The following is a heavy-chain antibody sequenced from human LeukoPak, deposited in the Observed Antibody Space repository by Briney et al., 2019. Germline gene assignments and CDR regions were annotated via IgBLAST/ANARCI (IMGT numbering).Heavy chain of an antibody. D-gene: IGHD3-10*01. CDR2: ISGSGGST. CDR3: AKTLPAFYGSGSYYKNPIDY. CDR1: GFTFSSYG. Sequence: PGGSLRLSCAASGFTFSSYGMSWVRQAPGKGLEWVSAISGSGGSTYYADSVKGRFTISRDNSKNTLYLQMNSLRAEDTAVYYCAKTLPAFYGSGSYYKNPIDYWGQGTLVTVSS. J-gene: IGHJ4*02. V-gene: IGHV3-23*01.